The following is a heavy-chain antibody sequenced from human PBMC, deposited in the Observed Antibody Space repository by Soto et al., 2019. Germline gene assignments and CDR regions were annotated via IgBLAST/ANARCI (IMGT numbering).Heavy chain of an antibody. CDR1: GGTFSSYA. J-gene: IGHJ4*02. CDR2: IIPIFGTA. D-gene: IGHD6-13*01. V-gene: IGHV1-69*12. Sequence: QVQLVQSGAEVKKPGSSVKVSCKASGGTFSSYAISWVRQAPGQGLAWMGGIIPIFGTANYAQKCQGRVTIPADESTSTAYMELSSLRSEDTAVYYCARDVLAAAGTAGWGQGTLVTDSS. CDR3: ARDVLAAAGTAG.